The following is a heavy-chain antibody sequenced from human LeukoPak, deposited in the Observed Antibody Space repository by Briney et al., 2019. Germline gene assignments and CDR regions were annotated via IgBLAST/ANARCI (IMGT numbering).Heavy chain of an antibody. Sequence: SETLSLTCAVYGGSFSPYYWSWIRQPSGKGLEWIGEINHSGSTNYNPSLKSRVTISVDTSKNQFSLRLSSVTAADTAVYYCARGGFYCGGDCYVDYWGQGTLVTVSS. CDR1: GGSFSPYY. D-gene: IGHD2-21*02. J-gene: IGHJ4*02. CDR2: INHSGST. V-gene: IGHV4-34*01. CDR3: ARGGFYCGGDCYVDY.